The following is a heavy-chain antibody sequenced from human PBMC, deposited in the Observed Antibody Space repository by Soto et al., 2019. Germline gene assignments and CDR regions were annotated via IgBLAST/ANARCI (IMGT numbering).Heavy chain of an antibody. J-gene: IGHJ4*02. CDR2: VSGSGGST. V-gene: IGHV3-23*01. D-gene: IGHD6-13*01. CDR3: AKRSFQLGLPFDY. CDR1: GFTFSSYA. Sequence: EVQVLESGGGLVQPGGSLRLSCVASGFTFSSYAMSWVRQAPGKGLEWVSFVSGSGGSTDYADSVKGRFIISRDNSKSTLYLQLNSLRAEDTAMYYCAKRSFQLGLPFDYWGQGTLVTVSS.